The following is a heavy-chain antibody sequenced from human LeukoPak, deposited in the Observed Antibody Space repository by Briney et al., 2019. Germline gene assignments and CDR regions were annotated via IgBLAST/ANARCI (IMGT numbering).Heavy chain of an antibody. Sequence: GGSLRLSCAAYGFTFSNAWMSWVRQAPGKGLEWVGRIKSKTERGTTDYAAPVKGRFTISRDDSKNTLYLQMNSLKTEDTAVYYCALLWFGELFRYWGQGTLVTGSS. CDR2: IKSKTERGTT. CDR1: GFTFSNAW. J-gene: IGHJ4*02. D-gene: IGHD3-10*01. CDR3: ALLWFGELFRY. V-gene: IGHV3-15*01.